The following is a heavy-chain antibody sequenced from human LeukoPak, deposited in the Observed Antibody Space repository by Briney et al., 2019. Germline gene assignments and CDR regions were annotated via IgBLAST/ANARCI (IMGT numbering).Heavy chain of an antibody. Sequence: ASVKVSXKASGYTFTGYYMHWVRQAPGQGLEWMGWINPNSGGTNYAQKFQGRVTMTRDTSISTAYMELSRLRSDDTAVYYCARALWFGEPIDYWGQGTLVTVSS. CDR2: INPNSGGT. CDR1: GYTFTGYY. J-gene: IGHJ4*02. D-gene: IGHD3-10*01. V-gene: IGHV1-2*02. CDR3: ARALWFGEPIDY.